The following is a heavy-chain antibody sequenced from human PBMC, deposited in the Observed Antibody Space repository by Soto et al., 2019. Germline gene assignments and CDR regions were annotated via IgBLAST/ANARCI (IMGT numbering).Heavy chain of an antibody. CDR3: ARDLGYYDSSGYFDY. D-gene: IGHD3-22*01. CDR2: ISTSDSI. CDR1: GFTFSDYY. Sequence: QVQLVESGGGLVKPGGSLRLSCAASGFTFSDYYMSWIRQAPVKGLEWVSYISTSDSIYYADSVKGRFTISRDNAKNSLYLQMNSLRAEDTAVYYCARDLGYYDSSGYFDYWGQGTLVTVSS. J-gene: IGHJ4*02. V-gene: IGHV3-11*01.